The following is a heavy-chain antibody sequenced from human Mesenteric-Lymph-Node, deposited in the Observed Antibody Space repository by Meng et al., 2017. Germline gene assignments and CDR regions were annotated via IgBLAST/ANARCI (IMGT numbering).Heavy chain of an antibody. D-gene: IGHD2-21*02. CDR3: ARDLWPHIVVVTAPSEF. V-gene: IGHV1-18*01. CDR2: ISTYNDNP. Sequence: QVQLVQSGAELKRPGASVKVSCKASGYTFSRYGFTWVRQAPGQGLEWLGWISTYNDNPKYAQKVQGRVTMTADTSTSTAYMELRSLTSDDTAVYYCARDLWPHIVVVTAPSEFWGQGTLVTVSS. CDR1: GYTFSRYG. J-gene: IGHJ4*02.